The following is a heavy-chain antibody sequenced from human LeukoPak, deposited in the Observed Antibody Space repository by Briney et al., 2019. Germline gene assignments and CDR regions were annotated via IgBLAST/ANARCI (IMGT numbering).Heavy chain of an antibody. V-gene: IGHV1-18*01. CDR2: ISAYNGNT. Sequence: GASVKVSCKASGYTFTSYGISWVRQAPGQGREWMGWISAYNGNTNYAQKLQGRVTMTTDTSTSTAYMELRSLRSDDTAVYYCAREPGSGWSLYYYYGMDVWGQGTTVTVSS. J-gene: IGHJ6*02. CDR1: GYTFTSYG. D-gene: IGHD6-19*01. CDR3: AREPGSGWSLYYYYGMDV.